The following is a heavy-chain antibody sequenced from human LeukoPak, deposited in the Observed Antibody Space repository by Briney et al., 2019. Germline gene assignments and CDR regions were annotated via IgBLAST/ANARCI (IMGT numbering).Heavy chain of an antibody. D-gene: IGHD3-16*01. J-gene: IGHJ4*02. V-gene: IGHV3-7*01. Sequence: PGGALRLSCVVSGFTFDMSTRTWLRQARGKGPEGVAKMKEDGTEIFYAGSVAGRFTISRDNSKNSLYLRMNSLRVEDTAVYYCATGGAPGGRFENWGQGTLVTVSS. CDR1: GFTFDMST. CDR2: MKEDGTEI. CDR3: ATGGAPGGRFEN.